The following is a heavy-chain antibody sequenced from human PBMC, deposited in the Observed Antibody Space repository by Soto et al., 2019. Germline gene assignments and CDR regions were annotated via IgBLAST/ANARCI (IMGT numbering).Heavy chain of an antibody. CDR2: IIPIFGTT. CDR3: ASEMGFGAAAEFDY. J-gene: IGHJ4*02. Sequence: QVQLVQSGAEVKKRGSSVKVSCKASGGTFSTYGLSWVRQAPGQGLEWMGGIIPIFGTTTYAQKFQVRVTITADESTSTTYTELRSLRSEDTAVYYCASEMGFGAAAEFDYWGQAELLTVSS. CDR1: GGTFSTYG. D-gene: IGHD6-13*01. V-gene: IGHV1-69*01.